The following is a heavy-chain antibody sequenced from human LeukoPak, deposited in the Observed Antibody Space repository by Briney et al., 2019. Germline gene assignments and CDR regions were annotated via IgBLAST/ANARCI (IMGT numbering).Heavy chain of an antibody. CDR2: INPSGGST. D-gene: IGHD1-26*01. CDR3: ASGSRNRYAFDI. CDR1: GYTFTSYS. V-gene: IGHV1-46*01. Sequence: ASVRVSCKALGYTFTSYSVHWVRQAPGQGLEWMGIINPSGGSTSYAQKFQGRVTMTRDTSTSTVYMELSSLRSEDTAVYYCASGSRNRYAFDIWGQGTMVTVSS. J-gene: IGHJ3*02.